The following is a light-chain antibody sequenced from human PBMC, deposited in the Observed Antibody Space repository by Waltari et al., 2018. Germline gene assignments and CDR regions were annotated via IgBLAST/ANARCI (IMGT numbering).Light chain of an antibody. V-gene: IGKV1-NL1*01. CDR3: QQYYSIALD. CDR1: QDIRNS. CDR2: AAS. J-gene: IGKJ4*01. Sequence: IQMTPSHSSLSASVGQRVTITCRASQDIRNSLAWYQHKPGKAPKVLVYAASRLENGVPSRFSGSGSGSDYTLSISSLQPEDFATYYCQQYYSIALDFGGGTKVDI.